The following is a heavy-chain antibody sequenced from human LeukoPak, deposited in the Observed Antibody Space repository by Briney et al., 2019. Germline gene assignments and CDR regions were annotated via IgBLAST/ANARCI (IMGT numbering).Heavy chain of an antibody. CDR1: GVSISRGSYF. J-gene: IGHJ5*02. Sequence: PSETLSLTCSVSGVSISRGSYFWNWIRQPAGKALEYVGRISTSGSTNYNSSLRGRVTISLDTSKNQVSLKLTSVTAADTAVYYCARSWSSNWWFDPWGQGTPVIASS. CDR3: ARSWSSNWWFDP. D-gene: IGHD6-13*01. CDR2: ISTSGST. V-gene: IGHV4-61*02.